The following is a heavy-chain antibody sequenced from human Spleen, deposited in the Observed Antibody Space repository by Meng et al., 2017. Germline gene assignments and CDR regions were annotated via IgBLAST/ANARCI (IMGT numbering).Heavy chain of an antibody. Sequence: GGSLRLSCAASGFTFSTSEMNWVRQAPGKGLEWVSYISTGGSTIYYADSVKGRFTISRDNAKNSLYLQMNSLRAEDTAIYYCARDRLTSYGYYSANYHYYGMDVWGQGTSVTFSS. J-gene: IGHJ6*02. D-gene: IGHD3-3*01. CDR3: ARDRLTSYGYYSANYHYYGMDV. V-gene: IGHV3-48*03. CDR1: GFTFSTSE. CDR2: ISTGGSTI.